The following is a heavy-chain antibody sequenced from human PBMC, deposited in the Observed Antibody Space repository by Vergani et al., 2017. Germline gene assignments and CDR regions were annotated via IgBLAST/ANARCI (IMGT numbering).Heavy chain of an antibody. D-gene: IGHD6-13*01. V-gene: IGHV4-61*02. Sequence: QVQLQESGPGLVRPSQTLSLTCTVSGGSLSSGSSYWSWFRQPAGKGLEWIGRFYTGGGTSSNPSLKSRVTISVDTSKNQFSLQVSAVTAADTAVFYCARDPLYSTTWPFLLLDMDVWGQGTTVTVSS. CDR1: GGSLSSGSSY. CDR2: FYTGGGT. J-gene: IGHJ6*02. CDR3: ARDPLYSTTWPFLLLDMDV.